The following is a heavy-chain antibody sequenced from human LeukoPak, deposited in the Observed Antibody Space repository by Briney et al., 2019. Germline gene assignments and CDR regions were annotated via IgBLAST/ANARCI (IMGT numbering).Heavy chain of an antibody. CDR1: GFTFSSYW. Sequence: GGSLRLSCAASGFTFSSYWMHWVRQTPGKGLVWVSRINGAGSSKIYADSVKGRVTISRDNAKNTLYLQMNNLRAEDTAVYYCARGGDYKNDYWGQGTLVTVSS. D-gene: IGHD4-17*01. V-gene: IGHV3-74*01. J-gene: IGHJ4*02. CDR2: INGAGSSK. CDR3: ARGGDYKNDY.